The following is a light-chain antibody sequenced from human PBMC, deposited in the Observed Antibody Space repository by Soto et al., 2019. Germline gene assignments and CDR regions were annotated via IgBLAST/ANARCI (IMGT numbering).Light chain of an antibody. J-gene: IGLJ3*02. CDR1: GSNIGSNT. V-gene: IGLV1-44*01. CDR3: ATWDDSLNAGV. Sequence: QSVLTQPPSASGTPGQRVAISCSGNGSNIGSNTVNWYQQLPGTAPKLLIYTNDQRPSGVPDRVSGSKSGTSASLAIGGLQSEDEGDYYCATWDDSLNAGVFGGGTKLTVL. CDR2: TND.